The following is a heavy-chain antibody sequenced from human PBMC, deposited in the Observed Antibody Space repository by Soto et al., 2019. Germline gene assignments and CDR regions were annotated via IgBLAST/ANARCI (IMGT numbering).Heavy chain of an antibody. CDR3: ARFQFAASVEAWFDP. J-gene: IGHJ5*02. V-gene: IGHV4-59*08. CDR1: GGSISSHH. D-gene: IGHD6-25*01. Sequence: PSETLSLTCTVSGGSISSHHWSWIRQPPGKGLEWIGYIHYSGTSNYNPSLKSRVTISVDTSKNQFSLKMSSVTAADTAVYYCARFQFAASVEAWFDPPGQGTLVTVPS. CDR2: IHYSGTS.